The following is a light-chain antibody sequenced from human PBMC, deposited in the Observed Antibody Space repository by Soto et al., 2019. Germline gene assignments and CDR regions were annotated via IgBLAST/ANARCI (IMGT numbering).Light chain of an antibody. CDR3: CSNSGNNKVA. Sequence: QSVLTQPPSASGSPGQSVTISCTGTSSDVGAYNYVSWYQQHPGKAPKLMIYEVSKRPSGVPDRFSGSKFGNTASLTVSGLRAEDEADYACCSNSGNNKVAFGGGTKVTVL. CDR1: SSDVGAYNY. V-gene: IGLV2-8*01. CDR2: EVS. J-gene: IGLJ2*01.